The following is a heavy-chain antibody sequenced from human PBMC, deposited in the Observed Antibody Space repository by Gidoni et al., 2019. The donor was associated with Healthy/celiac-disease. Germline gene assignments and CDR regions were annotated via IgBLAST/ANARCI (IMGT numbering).Heavy chain of an antibody. D-gene: IGHD3-3*01. J-gene: IGHJ6*02. V-gene: IGHV3-9*01. Sequence: EVQLVESGGGLVQPGRSLRLSCAASGFTFADYAMHWVRQAPGKGLEWVSGISWNSGSIGYADSVKGRFTISRDNAKNSLYLQMNSLRAEDTALYYCAKAYDFWSGYPESGMDVWGQGTTVTVSS. CDR2: ISWNSGSI. CDR1: GFTFADYA. CDR3: AKAYDFWSGYPESGMDV.